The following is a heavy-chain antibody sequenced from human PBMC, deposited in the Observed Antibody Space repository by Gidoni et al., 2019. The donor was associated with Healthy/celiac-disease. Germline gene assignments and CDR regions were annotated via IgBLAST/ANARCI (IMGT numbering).Heavy chain of an antibody. CDR3: ARARQHSSGYYFFYY. V-gene: IGHV3-64*01. D-gene: IGHD3-22*01. CDR1: GFTFSSYA. CDR2: SSSNGGST. Sequence: EVQLVESGGGLVKPGGSLRLSCAASGFTFSSYAMHWVRQAPGKGLEYVSASSSNGGSTYYANSVKGRFTISRDNSKNTLYLQMGSLRAEDMAVYYCARARQHSSGYYFFYYWGQGTLVTVSS. J-gene: IGHJ4*02.